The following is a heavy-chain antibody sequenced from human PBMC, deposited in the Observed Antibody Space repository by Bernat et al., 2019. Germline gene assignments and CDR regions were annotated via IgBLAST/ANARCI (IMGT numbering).Heavy chain of an antibody. J-gene: IGHJ5*02. CDR2: ISGSGGST. Sequence: EVQLLESGGGLVQPGESLRLSCAASGFTFSSYGMSWVRQAPGKGLEWVSAISGSGGSTYYADSVKGRFTISRDNSKNTLYLQMNSLRAEDTAVYYCGKARTGTRKYNRFDPWGQGTLVTVSS. D-gene: IGHD1-1*01. CDR3: GKARTGTRKYNRFDP. V-gene: IGHV3-23*01. CDR1: GFTFSSYG.